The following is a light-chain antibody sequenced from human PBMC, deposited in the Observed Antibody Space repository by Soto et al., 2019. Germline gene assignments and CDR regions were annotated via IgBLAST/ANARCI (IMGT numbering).Light chain of an antibody. J-gene: IGLJ7*01. V-gene: IGLV3-21*02. Sequence: SYELTQSPSVSVAPGQTARITCGGNNIGSKSVHWYQQKPGQAPVLVVYDDSARPSGIPERVSGSNSGNTATLTISRVEAGDEADFYCQVWDTNSDHVVFGGGTQLTVL. CDR1: NIGSKS. CDR3: QVWDTNSDHVV. CDR2: DDS.